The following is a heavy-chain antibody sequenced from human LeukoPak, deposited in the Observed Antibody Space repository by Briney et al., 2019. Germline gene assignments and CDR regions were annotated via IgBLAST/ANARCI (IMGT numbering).Heavy chain of an antibody. Sequence: SQTLSLTCAISGDSVSSNSVTWNWIRQSPSTGLEWLGRTYYRSTWYNDYAVSVRGRITVNPDTSKNQFSLHLNSVTPEDTAVYYCARRLTQYDCFDPWGQGILVTVSS. CDR2: TYYRSTWYN. V-gene: IGHV6-1*01. D-gene: IGHD2-2*01. J-gene: IGHJ5*02. CDR3: ARRLTQYDCFDP. CDR1: GDSVSSNSVT.